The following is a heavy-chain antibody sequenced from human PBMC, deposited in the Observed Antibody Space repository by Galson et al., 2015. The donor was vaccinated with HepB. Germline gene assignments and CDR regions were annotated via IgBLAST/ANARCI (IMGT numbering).Heavy chain of an antibody. Sequence: SLRLSCAASGFTFSSYGMHWVRQAPGKGLEWVAVISYDGSNKYYADSVKGRFTISRDNSKNTLYLQMNSLRAEDTAVYYCAKDLDDGYGPQDYWGQGTLVTVSS. J-gene: IGHJ4*02. CDR2: ISYDGSNK. CDR3: AKDLDDGYGPQDY. CDR1: GFTFSSYG. D-gene: IGHD5-24*01. V-gene: IGHV3-30*18.